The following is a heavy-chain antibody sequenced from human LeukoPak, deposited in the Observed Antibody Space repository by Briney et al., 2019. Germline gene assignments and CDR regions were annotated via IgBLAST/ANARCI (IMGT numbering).Heavy chain of an antibody. D-gene: IGHD5-18*01. CDR1: GYSFTGYY. CDR2: INPDSGGT. V-gene: IGHV1-2*02. CDR3: ARAGGGYDHGWGAFDI. J-gene: IGHJ3*02. Sequence: ASVRVSCKSSGYSFTGYYLHWVRLAPGQGPEWMGWINPDSGGTSYPQNFQGRVATTRDRSITTAYMELSSLRSDDTAVYYCARAGGGYDHGWGAFDIWGQGTMVTVSS.